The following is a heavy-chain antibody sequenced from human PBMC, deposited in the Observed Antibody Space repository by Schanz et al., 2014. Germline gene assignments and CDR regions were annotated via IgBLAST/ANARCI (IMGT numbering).Heavy chain of an antibody. Sequence: EVQLVESGGNLVQPGGSLRLSCVASGFTFSSHSMNWVRQAPGQGLEWLSYISGSGNTIYYADSVKGRFTISRDNAKNSLSLQMDRLRDEDTAVYYCARRYSWRYCFDYWGQGTLVAVSS. CDR3: ARRYSWRYCFDY. D-gene: IGHD5-18*01. CDR2: ISGSGNTI. J-gene: IGHJ4*02. V-gene: IGHV3-48*02. CDR1: GFTFSSHS.